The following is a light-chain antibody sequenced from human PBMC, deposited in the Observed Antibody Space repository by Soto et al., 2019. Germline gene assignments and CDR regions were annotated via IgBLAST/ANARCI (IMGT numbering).Light chain of an antibody. CDR1: SSDVGGYNY. J-gene: IGLJ3*02. Sequence: QSALTQPASVSGSPGQSITISCTGTSSDVGGYNYVSWYQPHPGKAPKLILYDVSNWPSGVSNRFSGSKSGNTASLTISGLQAEDEADYYCSSYTSSSTLVFGGGTKLTVL. V-gene: IGLV2-14*03. CDR2: DVS. CDR3: SSYTSSSTLV.